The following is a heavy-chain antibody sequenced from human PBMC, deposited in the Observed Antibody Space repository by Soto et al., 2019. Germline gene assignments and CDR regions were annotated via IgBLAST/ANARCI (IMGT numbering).Heavy chain of an antibody. Sequence: QVQLVESGGGVVQPGRSLRLSCAASGFTFSSYAMHWVRQAPGKGPEWVAVISYDGSSKTYADSVKGQFTISRDNSKNSLFLHMNTLRPEDTAVYYCARRKSDYSSVWSDAFDIWGQGTMVTVSS. CDR2: ISYDGSSK. V-gene: IGHV3-30-3*01. CDR1: GFTFSSYA. CDR3: ARRKSDYSSVWSDAFDI. D-gene: IGHD6-19*01. J-gene: IGHJ3*02.